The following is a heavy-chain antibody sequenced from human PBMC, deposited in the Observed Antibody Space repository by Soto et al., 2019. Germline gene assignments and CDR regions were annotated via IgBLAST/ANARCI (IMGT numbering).Heavy chain of an antibody. CDR3: AKAMEQQLVPDYYYGLDV. CDR2: INWNSYII. J-gene: IGHJ6*02. Sequence: ESGGGLVQPGRSLRLSCAASGFTFNDYAMHWVRQVPGKGLEWVSGINWNSYIIKYADSVRGRFTISRDNAKNSLYLQMNSLRPEDTALYYCAKAMEQQLVPDYYYGLDVWGQGTTVTVSS. CDR1: GFTFNDYA. V-gene: IGHV3-9*01. D-gene: IGHD6-13*01.